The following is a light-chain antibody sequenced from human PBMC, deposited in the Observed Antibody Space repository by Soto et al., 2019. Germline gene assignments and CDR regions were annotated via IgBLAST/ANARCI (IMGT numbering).Light chain of an antibody. Sequence: QSVLTQPPSASGTPGQRVTISCSGSDSNIGSHTVNWYQQLPGTAPKLLIYTDNQRPSGVPDRFSGSKSCTSASLAISGLQSEDEAHYYCAAWDNTLNGYWVFGGGTKLTVL. V-gene: IGLV1-44*01. CDR1: DSNIGSHT. CDR3: AAWDNTLNGYWV. J-gene: IGLJ3*02. CDR2: TDN.